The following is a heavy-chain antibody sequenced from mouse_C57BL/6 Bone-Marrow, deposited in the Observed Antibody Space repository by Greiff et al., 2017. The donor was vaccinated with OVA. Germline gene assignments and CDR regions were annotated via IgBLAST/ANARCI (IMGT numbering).Heavy chain of an antibody. Sequence: EVMLVESGGGLVKPGGSLKLSCAASGFTFSSYAMSWVRQTPEKRLEWVATISDGGSYTYYPDNVKGRFTISRDNAKNNLYLQMSHLKSEDTAMYYCARGGITTVVAPYYVDYWGQGTTLTVSS. J-gene: IGHJ2*01. CDR3: ARGGITTVVAPYYVDY. V-gene: IGHV5-4*03. D-gene: IGHD1-1*01. CDR2: ISDGGSYT. CDR1: GFTFSSYA.